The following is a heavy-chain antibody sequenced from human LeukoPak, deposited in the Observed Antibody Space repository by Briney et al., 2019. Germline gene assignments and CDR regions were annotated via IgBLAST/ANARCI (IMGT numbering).Heavy chain of an antibody. J-gene: IGHJ3*02. CDR2: ISSGGRAI. V-gene: IGHV3-48*04. CDR1: GFTFSSYG. D-gene: IGHD6-13*01. Sequence: GGSLRLSCAASGFTFSSYGMNWVRQAPGKGLEWVSYISSGGRAIYYADSVKGRFTISRDNANNSLYLQMSSLRAEDTAVYYCARVAAGERNAFDIWGQGTMVTVSS. CDR3: ARVAAGERNAFDI.